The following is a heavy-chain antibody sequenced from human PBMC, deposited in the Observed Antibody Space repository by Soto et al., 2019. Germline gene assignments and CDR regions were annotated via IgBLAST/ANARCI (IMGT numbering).Heavy chain of an antibody. D-gene: IGHD2-2*01. CDR3: TTDWGGEYQFDY. J-gene: IGHJ4*02. CDR2: IKSKTDGGTT. V-gene: IGHV3-15*01. Sequence: EVQLVESGAGLVKPGGSLRLSCAASGFTLSHAWMSWVRQAPGKGLEWVGRIKSKTDGGTTDYPAPVKGRFTVSRDDSKNTLYLQMNSLKTEDTAVYYCTTDWGGEYQFDYWGQGTLVTVSS. CDR1: GFTLSHAW.